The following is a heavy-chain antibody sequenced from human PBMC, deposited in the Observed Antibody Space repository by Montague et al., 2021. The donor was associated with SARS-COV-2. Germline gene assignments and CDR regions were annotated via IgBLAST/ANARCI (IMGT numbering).Heavy chain of an antibody. CDR1: AQSPVSWNS. CDR3: AREDRWNWFDP. V-gene: IGHV4-61*08. J-gene: IGHJ5*02. D-gene: IGHD5-24*01. Sequence: SETLSLTCTGEAQSPVSWNSGADRKSPRMNFRHQLNTYDGFCLNNNTSLETRVTISVDPSKNQFSLKLSSVTAADTAVYYCAREDRWNWFDPWGQGTLVIVSS. CDR2: TYDGFCL.